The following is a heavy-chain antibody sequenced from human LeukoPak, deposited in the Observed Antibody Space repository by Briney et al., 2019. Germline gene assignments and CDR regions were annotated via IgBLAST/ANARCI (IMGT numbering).Heavy chain of an antibody. CDR3: ATGSQLGYYFDY. Sequence: ASVKVSCKASGYTFTSYGINWVRQAPGQGLEWMGWISAYNGNTNYAQKLQGRVTMTTDTSTSTAYMELRSLRSDDTAVYYCATGSQLGYYFDYWGQGTLVTVSS. V-gene: IGHV1-18*01. J-gene: IGHJ4*02. D-gene: IGHD1-1*01. CDR2: ISAYNGNT. CDR1: GYTFTSYG.